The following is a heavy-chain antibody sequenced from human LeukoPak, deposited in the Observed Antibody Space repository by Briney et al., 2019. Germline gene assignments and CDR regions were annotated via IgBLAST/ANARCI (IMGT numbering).Heavy chain of an antibody. J-gene: IGHJ4*02. D-gene: IGHD1-26*01. V-gene: IGHV1-18*01. Sequence: ASVKVSCKASGYTFTSYGISWVRQAPGQGLEWMGWISAYNGNTNYAQKLQGRVTMTTDTSTSTAYMELRSLRSDDTAVYYCARVMDLMGATNRILDYWGQGTLVTVSS. CDR3: ARVMDLMGATNRILDY. CDR2: ISAYNGNT. CDR1: GYTFTSYG.